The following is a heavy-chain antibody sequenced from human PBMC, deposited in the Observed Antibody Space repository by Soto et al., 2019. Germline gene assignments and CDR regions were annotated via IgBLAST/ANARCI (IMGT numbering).Heavy chain of an antibody. CDR3: ARDRLWVLGDYIATWWFDP. J-gene: IGHJ5*02. D-gene: IGHD4-17*01. CDR1: GGSISSYY. CDR2: IYTSGST. Sequence: SETLSLTCTVSGGSISSYYWSWIRQPAGKGLEWIGRIYTSGSTNYNPSLKSRVTISVDTSKNQFSLKLSSVTAADTAVYYCARDRLWVLGDYIATWWFDPWGQGTLVTVSS. V-gene: IGHV4-4*07.